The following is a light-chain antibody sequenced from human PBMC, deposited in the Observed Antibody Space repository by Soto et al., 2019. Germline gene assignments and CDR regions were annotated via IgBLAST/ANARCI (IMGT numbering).Light chain of an antibody. CDR3: QQRSNWPSIT. CDR1: QSVRRY. CDR2: DAS. Sequence: EIVLTRSPATLSLSPLVIATPSFMASQSVRRYLAWYQQKPGEAPTRLIYDASNRATGIPARFSDSGSGTDFTLTISSLEPEDFAVYYCQQRSNWPSITFGQGTRLEIK. V-gene: IGKV3-11*01. J-gene: IGKJ5*01.